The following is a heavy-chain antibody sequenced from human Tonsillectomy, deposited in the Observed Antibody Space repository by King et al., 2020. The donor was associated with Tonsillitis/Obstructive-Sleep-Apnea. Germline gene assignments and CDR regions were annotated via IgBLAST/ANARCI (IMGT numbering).Heavy chain of an antibody. Sequence: VQLVESGGGVVQPGRSLRLSCAASGFTFSSYGMHWVRQAPGKGLEWVAVIWYDGSNKYYADYVKGRFTISRDNSKNTLYLQMNSLRAVDTAVYYCSRDLGYCSSTRCYLVGAFDIWGQGTMVTVSS. V-gene: IGHV3-33*01. CDR1: GFTFSSYG. D-gene: IGHD2-2*01. CDR3: SRDLGYCSSTRCYLVGAFDI. CDR2: IWYDGSNK. J-gene: IGHJ3*02.